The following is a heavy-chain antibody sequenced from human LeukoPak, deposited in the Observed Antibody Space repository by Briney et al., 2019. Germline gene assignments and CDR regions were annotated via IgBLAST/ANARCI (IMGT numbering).Heavy chain of an antibody. V-gene: IGHV1-18*01. CDR1: GYTFTSYV. Sequence: ASVKVSCKASGYTFTSYVISWVRQAPGQGLEWMGWISAYNGNTNYAQKLQGRVTMTTGASTRSAYMELRSLRSDDTAVYYCARDYIAVAGNRLSFYYGTDVWGQGSTVTVSS. D-gene: IGHD6-19*01. CDR2: ISAYNGNT. CDR3: ARDYIAVAGNRLSFYYGTDV. J-gene: IGHJ6*01.